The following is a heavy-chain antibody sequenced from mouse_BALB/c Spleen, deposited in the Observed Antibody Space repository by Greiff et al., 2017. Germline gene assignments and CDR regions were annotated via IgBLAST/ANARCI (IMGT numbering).Heavy chain of an antibody. J-gene: IGHJ3*01. D-gene: IGHD3-3*01. CDR1: GFTFSSFG. Sequence: EVHLVESGGGLVQPGGSRKLSCAASGFTFSSFGMHWVRQAPEKGLEWVAYISSGSSTIYYADTVKGRFTISRDNPKNTLFLQMTSLRSEDTAMYYCAGRGRAYWGQGTLVTVSA. CDR3: AGRGRAY. CDR2: ISSGSSTI. V-gene: IGHV5-17*02.